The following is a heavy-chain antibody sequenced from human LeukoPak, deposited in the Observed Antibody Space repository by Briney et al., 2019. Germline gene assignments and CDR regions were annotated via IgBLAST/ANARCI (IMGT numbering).Heavy chain of an antibody. J-gene: IGHJ4*02. V-gene: IGHV3-74*01. Sequence: GGSLRLSCTASGFSFSGHWMHWARQLPGKGLVWVSRISPTGSTTSYADSVKGRFTVSRDNAKNTLYLQVNNLRAEDTAVYFCARGGLSIMGYWGQGTLVTVSS. D-gene: IGHD2/OR15-2a*01. CDR2: ISPTGSTT. CDR1: GFSFSGHW. CDR3: ARGGLSIMGY.